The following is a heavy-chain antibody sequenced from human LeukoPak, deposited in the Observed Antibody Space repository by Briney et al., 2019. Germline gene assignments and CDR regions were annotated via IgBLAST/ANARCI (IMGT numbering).Heavy chain of an antibody. Sequence: GGSLRLSCAASGFTFSSYAMSWVRQAPGKGLEWVSALSGSGANTYYADSVKGRFTISRDNSKNTLYLQMNSLRAEDTAVYYCAKGDDYGDYGSFDYWGQGTLVTVSS. V-gene: IGHV3-23*01. J-gene: IGHJ4*02. D-gene: IGHD4-17*01. CDR2: LSGSGANT. CDR1: GFTFSSYA. CDR3: AKGDDYGDYGSFDY.